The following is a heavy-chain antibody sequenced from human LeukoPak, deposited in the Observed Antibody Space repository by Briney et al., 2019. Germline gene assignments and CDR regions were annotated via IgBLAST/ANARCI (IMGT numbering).Heavy chain of an antibody. J-gene: IGHJ4*02. Sequence: ASVKVSCKASGGTFSSYAISWVRQAPGQGLEWMGGIIPIFGTANYAQKFQGRVTITTDESTSTAYMELSSLRSEDTAVYYCATEGPKTQWLVWENYFDYWGQGTLVTVSS. CDR3: ATEGPKTQWLVWENYFDY. CDR2: IIPIFGTA. CDR1: GGTFSSYA. V-gene: IGHV1-69*05. D-gene: IGHD6-19*01.